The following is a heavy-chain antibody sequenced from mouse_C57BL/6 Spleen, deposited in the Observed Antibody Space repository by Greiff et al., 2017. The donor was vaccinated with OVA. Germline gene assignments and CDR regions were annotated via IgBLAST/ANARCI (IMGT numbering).Heavy chain of an antibody. CDR2: IDPENGDT. V-gene: IGHV14-4*01. CDR3: TGTTVVERYWYFDV. D-gene: IGHD1-1*01. CDR1: GFNIKDDY. J-gene: IGHJ1*03. Sequence: EVQLQQSGAELVRPGASVKLSCTASGFNIKDDYMHWVKQRPEQGLEWIGWIDPENGDTEYASKFQGKATITADTSSNTAYLQLSSLTSEDTAVYYCTGTTVVERYWYFDVWGTGTTVTVSS.